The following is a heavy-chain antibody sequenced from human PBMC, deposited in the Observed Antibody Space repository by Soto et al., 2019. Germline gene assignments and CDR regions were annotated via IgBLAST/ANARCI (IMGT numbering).Heavy chain of an antibody. J-gene: IGHJ4*02. Sequence: QVQLVQSGAEVKKPGASVKVSCKASGYTFTSYGISWVRQAPGQGLEWMGWISAYNGNTNYAQKLQGRVTMTTDTSTNTAYMELRSLRSDDTAVYYCARAPFYDFWSGYPPPYFDYWGQGTLVTVSS. D-gene: IGHD3-3*01. CDR1: GYTFTSYG. V-gene: IGHV1-18*01. CDR3: ARAPFYDFWSGYPPPYFDY. CDR2: ISAYNGNT.